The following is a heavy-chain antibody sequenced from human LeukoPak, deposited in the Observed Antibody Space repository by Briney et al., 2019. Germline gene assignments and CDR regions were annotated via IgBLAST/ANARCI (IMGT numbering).Heavy chain of an antibody. CDR2: MSYDGSNK. J-gene: IGHJ4*02. CDR1: GFTFSSYA. D-gene: IGHD2-2*01. Sequence: GGSLRLSCAASGFTFSSYAMHWVRQAPGKGLEWVAVMSYDGSNKYYADSVKGRFTISRDNSKNTLYLQMNSLRAEDTAVYYCARDCSSTSCFDYWGQGTLVTVSS. V-gene: IGHV3-30-3*01. CDR3: ARDCSSTSCFDY.